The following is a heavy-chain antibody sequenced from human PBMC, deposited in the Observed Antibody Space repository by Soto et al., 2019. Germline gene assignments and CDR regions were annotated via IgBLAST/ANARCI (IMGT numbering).Heavy chain of an antibody. D-gene: IGHD3-10*01. V-gene: IGHV1-46*01. CDR1: GYTFTSYY. CDR3: AREMVQSRRSMARGVIDELAY. J-gene: IGHJ4*02. Sequence: ASVKVSCKASGYTFTSYYMHWVRQAPGQGLEWMGIINPSGGSTSYAQKFQGRVTMTRDTSTSTVYMELSSLRSEDTAVYYCAREMVQSRRSMARGVIDELAYWGQGTLVTVSS. CDR2: INPSGGST.